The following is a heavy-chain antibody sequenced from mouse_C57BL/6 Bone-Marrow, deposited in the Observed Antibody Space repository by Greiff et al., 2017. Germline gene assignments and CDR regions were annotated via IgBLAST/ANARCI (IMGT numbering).Heavy chain of an antibody. Sequence: QVQLQQSGAELVRPGASVTLSCKASGYTFTDYEMHWVKQTPVHGLEWIGAIEPETGGTAYNQKFKGKAILTADKSSSTAYMELRSLTSEDSAVYYCTRGDYDSDYFDYWGQGTTLTVSS. J-gene: IGHJ2*01. CDR3: TRGDYDSDYFDY. CDR1: GYTFTDYE. V-gene: IGHV1-15*01. CDR2: IEPETGGT. D-gene: IGHD2-4*01.